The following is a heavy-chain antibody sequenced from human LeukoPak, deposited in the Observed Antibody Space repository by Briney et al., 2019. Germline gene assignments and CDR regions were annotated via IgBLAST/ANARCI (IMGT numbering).Heavy chain of an antibody. CDR3: GLAAAGTNWFDP. CDR1: GIHFKSYW. J-gene: IGHJ5*02. D-gene: IGHD6-13*01. CDR2: IYPGDSDT. V-gene: IGHV5-51*01. Sequence: GGAPETSLYGPGIHFKSYWIGWGRPGSRKGAGGMGIIYPGDSDTRYSPSFQGQLTISADKSISTAYLQWSSLKASDTAMYYCGLAAAGTNWFDPWGQGTLVTVSS.